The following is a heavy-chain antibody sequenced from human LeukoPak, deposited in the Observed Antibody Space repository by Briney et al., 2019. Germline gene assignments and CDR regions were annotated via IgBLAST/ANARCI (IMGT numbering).Heavy chain of an antibody. CDR1: GYTFTSYD. Sequence: ASVKVSCKASGYTFTSYDTNWVRQATGQGLEWMGWMNPNSGNTGYAQKFQGRVTMTRNTSISTAYMELSSLRSEDTAVYYCARVGTRGPWFDPWGQGTLVTVSS. V-gene: IGHV1-8*01. D-gene: IGHD7-27*01. CDR2: MNPNSGNT. J-gene: IGHJ5*02. CDR3: ARVGTRGPWFDP.